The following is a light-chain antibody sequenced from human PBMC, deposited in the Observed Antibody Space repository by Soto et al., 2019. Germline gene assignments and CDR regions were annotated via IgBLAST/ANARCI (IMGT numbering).Light chain of an antibody. V-gene: IGKV1-39*01. CDR1: QSIDNY. J-gene: IGKJ2*01. CDR2: AAS. CDR3: QQSHSTPYT. Sequence: DIQMTQSPSSLSASFGDRVTLTCRARQSIDNYLNWYQQKPGTAPKLLMYAASTLHSGVPSRFSGSGSGTDFTLTISSLQREDFATYFCQQSHSTPYTFGQGTKLEI.